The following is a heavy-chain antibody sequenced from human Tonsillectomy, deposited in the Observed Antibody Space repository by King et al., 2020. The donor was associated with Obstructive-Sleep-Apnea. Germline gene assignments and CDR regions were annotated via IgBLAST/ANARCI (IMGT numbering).Heavy chain of an antibody. V-gene: IGHV3-21*01. CDR2: ISRSSSYI. J-gene: IGHJ2*01. D-gene: IGHD3-22*01. CDR1: GFTFSSYS. Sequence: VQLVESGGGLVKPGGSLRLSCAASGFTFSSYSMNWVRQAPGKGLEWVSSISRSSSYIYYADSVKGRFTISRDNAKNSLYLQMNSLRAEDTAVYYCAREYYYDSSGYPWYFDLWGRGTLVTVSS. CDR3: AREYYYDSSGYPWYFDL.